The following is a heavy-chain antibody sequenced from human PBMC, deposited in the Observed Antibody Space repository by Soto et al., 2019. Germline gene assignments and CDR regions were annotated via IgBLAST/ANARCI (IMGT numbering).Heavy chain of an antibody. D-gene: IGHD2-2*01. Sequence: SETRSLTCAVSGYSSSTGFNWAWVRQPPGKGVEWIGSSYHSGSTYYNLSLKSRVTRSSDGSKNQSSLKLSSVTGADTALYLCSRDWGPGFYQPDSWGQGTMGTVYS. V-gene: IGHV4-38-2*02. CDR2: SYHSGST. CDR1: GYSSSTGFN. J-gene: IGHJ4*02. CDR3: SRDWGPGFYQPDS.